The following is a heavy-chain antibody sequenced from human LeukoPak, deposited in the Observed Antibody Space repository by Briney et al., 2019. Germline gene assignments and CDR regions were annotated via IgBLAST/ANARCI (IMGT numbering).Heavy chain of an antibody. CDR1: GFTFSDYY. V-gene: IGHV3-11*04. D-gene: IGHD4-17*01. CDR2: ISTGGTTI. J-gene: IGHJ4*02. Sequence: GGSLRLSCAASGFTFSDYYMSWIRQAPGKGLEWVSYISTGGTTIYYADSVKGRFTISRDNAKNSLYRQMNSLRAEDTAVYYCARVSYTVTLGGNFAYWGQGTLVPASS. CDR3: ARVSYTVTLGGNFAY.